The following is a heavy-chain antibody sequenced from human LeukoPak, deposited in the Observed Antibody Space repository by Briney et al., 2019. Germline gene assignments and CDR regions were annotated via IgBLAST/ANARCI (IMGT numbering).Heavy chain of an antibody. Sequence: SETLSLTCTVSGGSISRGGYYWSWIRQHPGKGLEWIGYIFYSGRSYYGGRTYYNPSLKSRINISVDTSKNQFSLKLTSVTAADSAVYYCAADTSGYYYFDSWGQGNLVTVSS. CDR2: IFYSGRSYYGGRT. J-gene: IGHJ4*02. V-gene: IGHV4-31*03. CDR3: AADTSGYYYFDS. D-gene: IGHD3-22*01. CDR1: GGSISRGGYY.